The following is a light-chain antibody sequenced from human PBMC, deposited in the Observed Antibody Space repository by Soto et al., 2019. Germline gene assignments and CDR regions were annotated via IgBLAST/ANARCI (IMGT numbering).Light chain of an antibody. J-gene: IGKJ2*01. Sequence: EIVMTQSPXTLSVSPGERATLSCRASQSVSSNLAWYQQKPGQAPRLLISGASTRATGIPARFSGSGSGTEFTLTISSLQSEDFAVYYCQQYDNWLYTFGQGTKLEIK. CDR2: GAS. CDR3: QQYDNWLYT. V-gene: IGKV3-15*01. CDR1: QSVSSN.